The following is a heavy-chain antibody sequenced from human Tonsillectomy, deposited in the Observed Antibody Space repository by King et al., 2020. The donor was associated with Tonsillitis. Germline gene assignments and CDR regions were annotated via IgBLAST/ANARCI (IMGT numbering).Heavy chain of an antibody. CDR2: ISGSGGST. J-gene: IGHJ6*03. V-gene: IGHV3-23*04. Sequence: VQLVESGGGLVQPGGSLRLSCTASGFTFSSYAINWVRQAPGKGLEWVSAISGSGGSTYYADSVKGRFTISRDNSKNTLYLQMNSLRAEDTAVYYCAKESDFWSGYGYMDVWGKGTTVTVSS. CDR3: AKESDFWSGYGYMDV. D-gene: IGHD3-3*01. CDR1: GFTFSSYA.